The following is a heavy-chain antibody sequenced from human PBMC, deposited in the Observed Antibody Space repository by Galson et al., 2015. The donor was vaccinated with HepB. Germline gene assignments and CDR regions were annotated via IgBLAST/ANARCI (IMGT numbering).Heavy chain of an antibody. D-gene: IGHD3-3*01. CDR3: ARGEAYYNFWSGSHFDH. J-gene: IGHJ4*02. CDR2: ISHSSSFM. V-gene: IGHV3-21*01. Sequence: SLRLSCAASGFTFSSYTMNWVRQAPGKGLEWVSSISHSSSFMYYADSVKGRFTTSRDNARNSLYLQMSSLRAEDTAVYYCARGEAYYNFWSGSHFDHWGQGTLVTVSS. CDR1: GFTFSSYT.